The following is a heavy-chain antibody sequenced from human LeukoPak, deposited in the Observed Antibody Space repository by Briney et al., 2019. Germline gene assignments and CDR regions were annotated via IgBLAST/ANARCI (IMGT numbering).Heavy chain of an antibody. J-gene: IGHJ3*02. D-gene: IGHD2-2*01. Sequence: PGGSLRLSCAASGFTFDDYAMHWVRQAPGKGLEWVAVISYDGSNKYYADSVKGRFTISRDNSKNTLYLQMNSLRAEDTAVYYCAKDLRGYCSSTSCCAFDIWGQGTMVTVSS. V-gene: IGHV3-30*18. CDR2: ISYDGSNK. CDR1: GFTFDDYA. CDR3: AKDLRGYCSSTSCCAFDI.